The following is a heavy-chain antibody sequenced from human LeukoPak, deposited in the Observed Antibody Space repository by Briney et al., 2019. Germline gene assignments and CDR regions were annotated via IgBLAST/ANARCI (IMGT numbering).Heavy chain of an antibody. CDR1: GFSFSSYS. Sequence: GGSLRLFCAAYGFSFSSYSMIWVRQAPGKGLEWVSSLSSASTYKFYADAVKGRFTVSRDNARNSLYLQMDSLGVEDTAVYYCARDAFMDGGEDFWGQGIRVTVSS. J-gene: IGHJ4*02. CDR3: ARDAFMDGGEDF. D-gene: IGHD4-23*01. CDR2: LSSASTYK. V-gene: IGHV3-21*01.